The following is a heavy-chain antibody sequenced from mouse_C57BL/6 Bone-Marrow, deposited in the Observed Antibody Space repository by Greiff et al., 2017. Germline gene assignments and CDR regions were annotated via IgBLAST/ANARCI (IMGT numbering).Heavy chain of an antibody. CDR2: IHPNSGST. V-gene: IGHV1-64*01. Sequence: QVQLQQSGAELVKPGASVKLSCKASGYTFTSYWMHWVKQRPGQGLEWIGMIHPNSGSTNYNEKFKSKATLTVDKSSSTAYMQLSSLTSEDSAVYYCAREGSSDDWYFDVWGTGTTVTVSS. D-gene: IGHD1-1*01. J-gene: IGHJ1*03. CDR1: GYTFTSYW. CDR3: AREGSSDDWYFDV.